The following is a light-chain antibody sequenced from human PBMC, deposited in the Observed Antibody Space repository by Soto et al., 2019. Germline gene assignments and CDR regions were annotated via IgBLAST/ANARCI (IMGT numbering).Light chain of an antibody. CDR2: DVS. Sequence: QSVLTQPASVSGSPGQSITISCTGTSSDVGAYNYVSWYQQHPGKAPQLMIYDVSNRPSGVSNRFSGSKSGNTASLTISGLQAEDEADYYCSSYTRSSPLLFGGGTKLTVL. J-gene: IGLJ2*01. CDR1: SSDVGAYNY. V-gene: IGLV2-14*01. CDR3: SSYTRSSPLL.